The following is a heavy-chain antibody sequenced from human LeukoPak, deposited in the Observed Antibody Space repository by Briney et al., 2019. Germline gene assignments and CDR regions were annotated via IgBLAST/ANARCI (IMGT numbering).Heavy chain of an antibody. CDR3: ASTRRAAVAGRFDS. V-gene: IGHV4-4*09. Sequence: SETLSLTCSVPGASMSSNYWSSIRQPPGKGLDWIGYIYHSGNTNYSPSIEIRVTMSVDESKNQFSLRVHFVSAANTAVYYCASTRRAAVAGRFDSWGQGTLVTVSA. J-gene: IGHJ4*02. CDR1: GASMSSNY. D-gene: IGHD6-19*01. CDR2: IYHSGNT.